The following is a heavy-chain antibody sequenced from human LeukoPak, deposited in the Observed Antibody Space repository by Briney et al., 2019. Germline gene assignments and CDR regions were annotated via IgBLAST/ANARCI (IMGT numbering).Heavy chain of an antibody. Sequence: GESLKISCKGSGYSFTSYWIGWVRQKPGKGLEWMGIIFPGDSDTRYSPSFQGQVTISADKSISTAYLQWSSLKASDTAIYYCASEYCSGGNCYFDYWGQGTLVTVSS. CDR1: GYSFTSYW. CDR3: ASEYCSGGNCYFDY. V-gene: IGHV5-51*01. J-gene: IGHJ4*02. CDR2: IFPGDSDT. D-gene: IGHD2-15*01.